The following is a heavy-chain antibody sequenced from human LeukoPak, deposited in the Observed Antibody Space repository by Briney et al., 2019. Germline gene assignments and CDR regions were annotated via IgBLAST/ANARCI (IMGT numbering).Heavy chain of an antibody. Sequence: SETLSLTCAVSGGSISSGGYSWSWIRQPPGKGLEWIGYIYNSETTNYNPSLKSRVTISIDTSKNQFSLKLSSVTAADTAVYYCARHDGDWGQGILVTVSS. V-gene: IGHV4-61*08. J-gene: IGHJ4*02. CDR2: IYNSETT. CDR1: GGSISSGGYS. CDR3: ARHDGD. D-gene: IGHD4-17*01.